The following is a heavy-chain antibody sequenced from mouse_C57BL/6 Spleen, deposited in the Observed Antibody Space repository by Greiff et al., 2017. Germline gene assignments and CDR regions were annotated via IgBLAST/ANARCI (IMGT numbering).Heavy chain of an antibody. D-gene: IGHD2-4*01. V-gene: IGHV10-1*01. CDR3: VSPDYDGGFAY. J-gene: IGHJ3*01. Sequence: VQGVESGGGLVQPKGSLKLSCAASGFSFNTYAMNWVRQAPGKGLEWVARIRSKSNNYATYYDVSVKDRFTISRDDSECMLYLLMNNLKTADTAIYYGVSPDYDGGFAYWGQGTLVTVSA. CDR2: IRSKSNNYAT. CDR1: GFSFNTYA.